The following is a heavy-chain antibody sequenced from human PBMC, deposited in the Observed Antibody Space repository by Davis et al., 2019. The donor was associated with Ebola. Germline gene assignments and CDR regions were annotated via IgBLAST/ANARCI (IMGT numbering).Heavy chain of an antibody. CDR1: GGSISSYY. D-gene: IGHD6-19*01. CDR3: ARDGSGWYGLYYYGMDV. V-gene: IGHV4-59*01. Sequence: PGGSLRLSCTVSGGSISSYYWSWIRQPPGKGLEWIGYIYYSGSTNYNPSLKSRVTISVDTSKNQFSLKLSSVTAADTAVYYCARDGSGWYGLYYYGMDVWGQGTTVTVSS. J-gene: IGHJ6*02. CDR2: IYYSGST.